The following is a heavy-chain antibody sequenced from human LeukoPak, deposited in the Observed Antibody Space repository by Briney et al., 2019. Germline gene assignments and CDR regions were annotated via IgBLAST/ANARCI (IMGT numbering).Heavy chain of an antibody. D-gene: IGHD3-22*01. CDR3: ARYAYYYDSSGYYLPDY. Sequence: GESLKISCKGSGYSFTSYWIGWARQMPGKGLEWMGIIYPGDSDTRYSPSFQGQVTISADKSISTAYLQWSSLKASDTAMYYCARYAYYYDSSGYYLPDYWGQGTLVTVSS. CDR1: GYSFTSYW. CDR2: IYPGDSDT. J-gene: IGHJ4*02. V-gene: IGHV5-51*01.